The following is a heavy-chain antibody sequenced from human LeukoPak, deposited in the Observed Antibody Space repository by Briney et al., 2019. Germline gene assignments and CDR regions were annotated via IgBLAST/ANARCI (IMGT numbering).Heavy chain of an antibody. CDR3: ARDPSYCSSTSCYL. Sequence: GSLRLSCAASGFTLTSYEMNWVRQAPGKGLDWVSYISSSGSTIYYADSVKGRFTISRDNAKNSLYLQMSSLRAEDTAVYYCARDPSYCSSTSCYLWGQGTLVTVSS. D-gene: IGHD2-2*01. V-gene: IGHV3-48*03. J-gene: IGHJ5*02. CDR1: GFTLTSYE. CDR2: ISSSGSTI.